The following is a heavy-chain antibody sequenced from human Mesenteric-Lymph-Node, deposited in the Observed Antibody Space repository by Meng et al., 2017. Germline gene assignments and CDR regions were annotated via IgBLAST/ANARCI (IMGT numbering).Heavy chain of an antibody. CDR2: INPNSGGT. Sequence: QVQLMQSGAEVKKPGASVKVSCTASGYTFTAYYLHWVRQAPGQGLEWMGRINPNSGGTNYAQKFQGRVTMTRDTSISTAYMELSGLISDDTAVYYCARYVPNGSFWYFDFWGRGTLVTVSS. V-gene: IGHV1-2*06. D-gene: IGHD6-13*01. CDR3: ARYVPNGSFWYFDF. J-gene: IGHJ2*01. CDR1: GYTFTAYY.